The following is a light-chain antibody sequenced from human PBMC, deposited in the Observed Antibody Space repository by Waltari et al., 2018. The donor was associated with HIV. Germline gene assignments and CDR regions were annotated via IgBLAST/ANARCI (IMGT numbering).Light chain of an antibody. V-gene: IGLV2-8*01. CDR3: SSYAGSVYV. Sequence: QSALAQPPSASGSPGQSVTISCTGTSSDVVSWYQHHPGKAPKLIIYEVSKRPSGVPDRFSGSRSGNTASLTVSGLQAEDEADYFCSSYAGSVYVFGTGTKVTVL. CDR1: SSDV. J-gene: IGLJ1*01. CDR2: EVS.